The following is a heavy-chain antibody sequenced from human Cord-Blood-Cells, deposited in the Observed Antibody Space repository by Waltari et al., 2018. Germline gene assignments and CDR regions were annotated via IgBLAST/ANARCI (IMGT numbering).Heavy chain of an antibody. CDR3: ARDSRSGGMDV. J-gene: IGHJ6*02. CDR1: GFTFSSYA. V-gene: IGHV3-30-3*01. Sequence: QVQLVESGGGVVQPGRALGLSCAASGFTFSSYAMHGVRQAPGKGLGWVAVISYDGSNKYYADSVKGRFTISRDNSKNTLYLQMNSLRAEDTAVYYCARDSRSGGMDVWGQGP. CDR2: ISYDGSNK.